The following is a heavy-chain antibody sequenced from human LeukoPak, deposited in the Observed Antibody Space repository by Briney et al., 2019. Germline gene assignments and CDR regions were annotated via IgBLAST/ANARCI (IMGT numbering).Heavy chain of an antibody. J-gene: IGHJ3*02. CDR2: IFYSGST. D-gene: IGHD6-13*01. Sequence: PSETLSLTCTVSGGSISTSNYYWGWIRQPPGKGQEWIGNIFYSGSTYYSPSLKSRVTISLDTSRNQFSLKLTSVTAADTAVYYCAKSNGYGLADIWGQGTMVTVSS. CDR3: AKSNGYGLADI. V-gene: IGHV4-39*07. CDR1: GGSISTSNYY.